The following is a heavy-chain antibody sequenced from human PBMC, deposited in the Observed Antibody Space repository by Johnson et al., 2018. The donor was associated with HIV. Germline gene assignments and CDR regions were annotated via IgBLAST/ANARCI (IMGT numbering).Heavy chain of an antibody. J-gene: IGHJ3*01. Sequence: EVQLVESGGGLVQPGGSLRLSCAASGFTFDDYAMHWVRQAPVKGLEYVSAISSNGGSTYYATSVKGRFTISRDNSKNTWYLQMGSLRAEDMAVYYCARALSDYDSTMTDAVDLWGQGTMVTVSS. CDR1: GFTFDDYA. CDR3: ARALSDYDSTMTDAVDL. V-gene: IGHV3-64*01. D-gene: IGHD3-22*01. CDR2: ISSNGGST.